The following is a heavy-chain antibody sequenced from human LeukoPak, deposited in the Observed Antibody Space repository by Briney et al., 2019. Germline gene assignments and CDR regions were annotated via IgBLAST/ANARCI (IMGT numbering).Heavy chain of an antibody. CDR1: GFTFSGYG. J-gene: IGHJ4*02. D-gene: IGHD2-8*02. V-gene: IGHV3-33*01. Sequence: PGGSLRLTCRASGFTFSGYGMHWVRQAPGKGLEWVAAIHYDGSKQFYADSVKGRLTISRDDSKNTLYLQMNSLRVEDTAVYYCSRDSGPVRNVLDHWGQGTPVTVSS. CDR3: SRDSGPVRNVLDH. CDR2: IHYDGSKQ.